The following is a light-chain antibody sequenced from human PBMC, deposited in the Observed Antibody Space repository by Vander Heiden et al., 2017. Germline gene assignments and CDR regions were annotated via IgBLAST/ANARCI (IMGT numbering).Light chain of an antibody. V-gene: IGKV1-39*01. CDR3: QQGYGTPPYT. CDR1: QSISSY. J-gene: IGKJ2*01. CDR2: AAS. Sequence: DIQMTQSPPSLSAPVGDRVTITCRASQSISSYLNWYQQQPGKATKLLICAASSLQGGIPSRFSSSGSGTAFALTLSSLQPIDFATYYCQQGYGTPPYTCGQGTRLEIK.